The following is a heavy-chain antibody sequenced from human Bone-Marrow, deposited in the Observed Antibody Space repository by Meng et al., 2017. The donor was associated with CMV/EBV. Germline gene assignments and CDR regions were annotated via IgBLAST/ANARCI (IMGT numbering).Heavy chain of an antibody. CDR1: GFTFSSFG. J-gene: IGHJ4*02. V-gene: IGHV3-48*01. CDR2: ISSSSSTI. D-gene: IGHD3-3*01. CDR3: ASETYYDFWSGYYS. Sequence: GGSLRLSCAASGFTFSSFGMHWVRQAPGKGLEWVSYISSSSSTIYYADSVKGRFTISRDNSKNTLYLQMNSLRAEDTAVYYCASETYYDFWSGYYSWGQGTLVTVSS.